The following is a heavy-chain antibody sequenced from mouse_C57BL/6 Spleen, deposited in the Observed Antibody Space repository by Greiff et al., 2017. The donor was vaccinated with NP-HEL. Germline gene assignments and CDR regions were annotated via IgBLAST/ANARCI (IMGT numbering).Heavy chain of an antibody. J-gene: IGHJ4*01. D-gene: IGHD2-4*01. CDR2: IRNKANGYTT. CDR3: ARYLITKAMDY. CDR1: GFTFTDYY. V-gene: IGHV7-3*01. Sequence: EVQRVESGGGLVQPGGSLSLSCAASGFTFTDYYMSWVRQPPGKALEWLGFIRNKANGYTTEYSASVKGRFTISRDNSQSILYLQMNALRAEDSATYYCARYLITKAMDYWGQGTSVTVSS.